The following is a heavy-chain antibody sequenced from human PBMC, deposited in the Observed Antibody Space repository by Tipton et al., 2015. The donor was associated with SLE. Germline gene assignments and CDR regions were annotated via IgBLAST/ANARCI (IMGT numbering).Heavy chain of an antibody. D-gene: IGHD6-19*01. CDR2: INHSGST. CDR3: ARANLQWLVQDY. Sequence: TLSLTCTVSGGSISSHYWSWIRQPPGKGLEWIGEINHSGSTNYNPSLKSRVTISVDTSKNQFSLKLTSVTAADTAVYYCARANLQWLVQDYWGQGTLVTVSS. J-gene: IGHJ4*02. CDR1: GGSISSHY. V-gene: IGHV4-59*11.